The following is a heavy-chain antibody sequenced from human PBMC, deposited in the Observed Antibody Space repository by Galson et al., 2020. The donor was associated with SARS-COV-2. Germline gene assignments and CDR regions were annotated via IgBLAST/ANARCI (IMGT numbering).Heavy chain of an antibody. CDR2: IYYSGST. V-gene: IGHV4-39*01. D-gene: IGHD6-13*01. CDR1: GGSISSSSYY. Sequence: SETLSLTCTVSGGSISSSSYYWGWIRQPPGKGLEWIGSIYYSGSTYYNPSLKSRVTISVDTSKNQFSLKLSSVTAADTAVYYCARHRPGTYAYSSSWYEPGFDYWGQGTLVTVSS. J-gene: IGHJ4*02. CDR3: ARHRPGTYAYSSSWYEPGFDY.